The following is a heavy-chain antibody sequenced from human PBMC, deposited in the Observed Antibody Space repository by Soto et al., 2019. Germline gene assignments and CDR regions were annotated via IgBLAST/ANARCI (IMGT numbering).Heavy chain of an antibody. V-gene: IGHV1-69*12. CDR3: ASGIQLWLRRINNGYSG. J-gene: IGHJ4*02. D-gene: IGHD5-18*01. Sequence: QVQLVQSGAEVKKPESSVKVSCKAPGGTFSTYAISWVRQAPGQGLEWMGGIIPMFGTANYAQRFQDRVTITADESTNTVYMGLSSLRSEDPAVDFCASGIQLWLRRINNGYSGWGQGTLVTVSS. CDR2: IIPMFGTA. CDR1: GGTFSTYA.